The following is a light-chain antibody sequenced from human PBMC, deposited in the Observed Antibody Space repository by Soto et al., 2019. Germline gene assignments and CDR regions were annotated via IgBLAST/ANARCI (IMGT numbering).Light chain of an antibody. CDR1: QSVSSN. V-gene: IGKV3-15*01. CDR2: AAS. CDR3: QQYNNWPLT. J-gene: IGKJ4*01. Sequence: EIVMTQSAANLCVYPGERGSLXCRASQSVSSNLAWYQQISGQAPRLLIYAASTRAHGSPARFSGSGSETEFTRTISSRQSEDFAVYYGQQYNNWPLTFGGGTKVDIK.